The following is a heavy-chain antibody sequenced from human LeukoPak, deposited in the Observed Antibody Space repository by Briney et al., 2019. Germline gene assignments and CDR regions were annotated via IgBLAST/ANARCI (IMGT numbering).Heavy chain of an antibody. J-gene: IGHJ6*01. CDR1: GFTFSSYG. CDR2: IWYDGSNK. Sequence: PGRSLRLSCAASGFTFSSYGMHWVRQAPGKGLEWVAVIWYDGSNKYYADSVKGRFTISRDNSKNTLYLQMNSLRAEDTAVYYCASAPEIVGSSTSPFMDVWGKGPRSPSPQ. CDR3: ASAPEIVGSSTSPFMDV. V-gene: IGHV3-33*01. D-gene: IGHD2-2*01.